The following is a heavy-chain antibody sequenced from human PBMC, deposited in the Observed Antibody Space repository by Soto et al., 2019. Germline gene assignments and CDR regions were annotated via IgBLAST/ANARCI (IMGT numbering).Heavy chain of an antibody. CDR3: ARRGGGSGSYSAFDI. CDR1: GGSISGSSYY. D-gene: IGHD3-10*01. Sequence: PSETLSLTCTVSGGSISGSSYYWGWIRQPPGKGLEWIGSIYYSGSTYYNPSLKSRVTISVDTSKNQFSLKLSSVTAADTAVYYCARRGGGSGSYSAFDIWGQGTMVTVSS. V-gene: IGHV4-39*01. CDR2: IYYSGST. J-gene: IGHJ3*02.